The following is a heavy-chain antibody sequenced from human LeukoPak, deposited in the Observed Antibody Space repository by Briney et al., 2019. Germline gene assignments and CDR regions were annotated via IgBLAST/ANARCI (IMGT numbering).Heavy chain of an antibody. J-gene: IGHJ3*01. Sequence: ASVKVSCKASGYTFTDYYMHWVRQAPGQGLEWMGWINPSSGGTNYAQKFQGRVTMTRDTSISTAYMELSSLRSDDTAVYYCAREAFTTVTTATDAFDFWGQGTMVTVSS. D-gene: IGHD4-17*01. CDR3: AREAFTTVTTATDAFDF. V-gene: IGHV1-2*02. CDR2: INPSSGGT. CDR1: GYTFTDYY.